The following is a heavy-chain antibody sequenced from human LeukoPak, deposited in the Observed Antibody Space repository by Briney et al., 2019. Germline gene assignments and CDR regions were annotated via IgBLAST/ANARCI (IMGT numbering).Heavy chain of an antibody. Sequence: PGGSLRLSCAASGFIFSDHYMDWVRQAPGKGLEWVGRIRNKAKSYTTEYAASVQGRFTVSRDDSENSLSLQMNSLKTEDTAVYYCSRARSEGSRHWFFDLWGRGTLVTVSS. D-gene: IGHD3-3*01. CDR2: IRNKAKSYTT. CDR1: GFIFSDHY. V-gene: IGHV3-72*01. J-gene: IGHJ2*01. CDR3: SRARSEGSRHWFFDL.